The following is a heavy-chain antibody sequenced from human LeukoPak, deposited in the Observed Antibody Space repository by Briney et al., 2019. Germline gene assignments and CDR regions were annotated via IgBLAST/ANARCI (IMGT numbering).Heavy chain of an antibody. J-gene: IGHJ5*02. CDR1: GYTFTGYY. Sequence: ASVKVSCKASGYTFTGYYMHWVRQAPGQGLEWMGWINPNSGGTNYAQKFQGRATMTRDTSISTAYMELSRLRSDDTAVYYCARRRGGSSFGWFDPWGQGTLVTVSS. CDR2: INPNSGGT. CDR3: ARRRGGSSFGWFDP. D-gene: IGHD6-6*01. V-gene: IGHV1-2*02.